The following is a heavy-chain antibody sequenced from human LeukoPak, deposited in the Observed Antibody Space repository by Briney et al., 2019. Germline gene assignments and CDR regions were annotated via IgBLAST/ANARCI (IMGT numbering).Heavy chain of an antibody. CDR3: ARGLGAFDI. J-gene: IGHJ3*02. V-gene: IGHV4-34*01. CDR2: ISHSGST. Sequence: PSETLSLTCAVYGGSFSGYYWSWIRQPPGKGLEWIGEISHSGSTNYNPSLKSRVTISVDTSKNQFSLKLSSVTAADTAVYYCARGLGAFDIWGQGTMVTVSS. CDR1: GGSFSGYY. D-gene: IGHD7-27*01.